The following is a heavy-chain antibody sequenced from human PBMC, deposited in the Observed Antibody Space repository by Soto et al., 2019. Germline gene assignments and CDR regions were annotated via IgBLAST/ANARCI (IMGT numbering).Heavy chain of an antibody. J-gene: IGHJ4*02. Sequence: SETLSLTCTVSGGSISRGDYYWSWIRQHPGKGLEWIGYIYYSGSTYYNPSLKSRVTISVDTSKNQFSLKLSSVTAADTAVYYCARAHYYCDSSGYYHYWGQRSLDIGSS. V-gene: IGHV4-31*03. CDR3: ARAHYYCDSSGYYHY. CDR2: IYYSGST. CDR1: GGSISRGDYY. D-gene: IGHD3-22*01.